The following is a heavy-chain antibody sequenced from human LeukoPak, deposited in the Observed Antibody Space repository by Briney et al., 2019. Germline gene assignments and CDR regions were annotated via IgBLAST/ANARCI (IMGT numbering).Heavy chain of an antibody. Sequence: GGSLRLSCAASGFTFSSYWMSWARQAPGKGLEWVANIKQDGSEKYYVDSVKGRFTISRDNAKNSLYLQMNSLRAEDTAVYYCAKDSYYGDYAYWGQGTLVTVSS. J-gene: IGHJ4*02. D-gene: IGHD4-17*01. CDR3: AKDSYYGDYAY. V-gene: IGHV3-7*03. CDR1: GFTFSSYW. CDR2: IKQDGSEK.